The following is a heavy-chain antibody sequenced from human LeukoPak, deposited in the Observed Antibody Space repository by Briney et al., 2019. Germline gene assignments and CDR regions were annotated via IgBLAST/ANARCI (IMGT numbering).Heavy chain of an antibody. Sequence: GGSLRLSCAASGFTFSRYGMHWVRQAPGKGLEWVAVIWYDGSNKYYADSVKGRFTIPRDNSKNTLYLQMNSLRAEDTAVYYCATSPGMGTGLDYWGQGTLVTVSS. D-gene: IGHD1-1*01. V-gene: IGHV3-33*01. J-gene: IGHJ4*02. CDR1: GFTFSRYG. CDR3: ATSPGMGTGLDY. CDR2: IWYDGSNK.